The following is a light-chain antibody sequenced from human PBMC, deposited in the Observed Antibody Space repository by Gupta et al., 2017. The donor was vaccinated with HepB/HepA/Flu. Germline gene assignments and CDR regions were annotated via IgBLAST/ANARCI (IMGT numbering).Light chain of an antibody. CDR1: QGIRSNY. CDR2: GAS. Sequence: EIVLTQSPGTLSLSPGERATLSCRASQGIRSNYLAWYQQKGGQAPRLLIYGASTRATGIPDRFTGSGSGTDFTLTISRLEPEDFAVYSCHQYGSSPLTFGGGTEVEIK. V-gene: IGKV3-20*01. CDR3: HQYGSSPLT. J-gene: IGKJ4*01.